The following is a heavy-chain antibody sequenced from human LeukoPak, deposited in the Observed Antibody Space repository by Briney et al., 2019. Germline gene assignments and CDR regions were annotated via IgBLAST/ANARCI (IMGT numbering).Heavy chain of an antibody. Sequence: SGGSLRLSCAASGFTLSTDSMNWVPQAPGKGLEWISYISYDSAIKYYADSVRGRFTISRDNAKNSLSLQMHSLRAEDTAVYYCARAHIAAPAPYGMDVWGQGTTVTVSS. CDR1: GFTLSTDS. J-gene: IGHJ6*02. CDR3: ARAHIAAPAPYGMDV. V-gene: IGHV3-48*01. D-gene: IGHD6-13*01. CDR2: ISYDSAIK.